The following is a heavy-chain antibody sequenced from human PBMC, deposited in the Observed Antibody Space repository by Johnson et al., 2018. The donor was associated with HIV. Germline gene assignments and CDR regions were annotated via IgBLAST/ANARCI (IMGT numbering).Heavy chain of an antibody. D-gene: IGHD3-9*01. Sequence: QVQLVESGGGVVQPGRSLRLSCAASGFTFSSYAMHWVRQAPGKGLEWVAAISYDGGTTYYSDSVKGRFTISRDNSKNMVYLQMNSLRPEDTAVYYCARDGRDLVTRGSFDLWGQGTMVTVSS. V-gene: IGHV3-30*14. J-gene: IGHJ3*01. CDR1: GFTFSSYA. CDR2: ISYDGGTT. CDR3: ARDGRDLVTRGSFDL.